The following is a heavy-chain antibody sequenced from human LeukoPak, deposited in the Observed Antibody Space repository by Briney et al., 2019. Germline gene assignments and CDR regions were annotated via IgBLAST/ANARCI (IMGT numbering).Heavy chain of an antibody. CDR3: ARGNYGGNSAAYYYYYYMDV. D-gene: IGHD4-23*01. Sequence: GGSLRLSCAASGFTFSNYAMSWVRQAPGKGLVWVSRINSDGSSTSYADSVKGRFTISRDNAKNTLYLQMNSLRAEDTAVYYCARGNYGGNSAAYYYYYYMDVWGKGTTVTISS. CDR1: GFTFSNYA. CDR2: INSDGSST. V-gene: IGHV3-74*01. J-gene: IGHJ6*03.